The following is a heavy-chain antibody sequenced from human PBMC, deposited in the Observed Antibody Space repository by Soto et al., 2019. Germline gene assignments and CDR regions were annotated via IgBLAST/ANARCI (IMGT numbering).Heavy chain of an antibody. CDR1: GGSISSSSYY. J-gene: IGHJ6*02. V-gene: IGHV4-39*02. CDR2: IYYSGST. D-gene: IGHD3-16*01. CDR3: AKDFSNYARPSDGMDV. Sequence: SETLSLTCTVSGGSISSSSYYWGWIRQPPWKGLEWIGSIYYSGSTYYNPPLKSRVTISVDTSKNQFSLKLSSVTAADKAVYYCAKDFSNYARPSDGMDVWGQGTTVTVSS.